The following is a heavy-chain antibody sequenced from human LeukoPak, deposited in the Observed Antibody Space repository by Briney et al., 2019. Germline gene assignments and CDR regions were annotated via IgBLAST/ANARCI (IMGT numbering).Heavy chain of an antibody. D-gene: IGHD2-21*02. V-gene: IGHV3-43*01. CDR3: AKDMFLRSGGYCCPDH. CDR2: ISWDGGTT. Sequence: GGSLRLSCAASGFIFEDYTIPWVRQVPDKGLEWVSVISWDGGTTFYADSVKGRFTISRDNSRDSVYLQMSSLRTEDTALYYCAKDMFLRSGGYCCPDHWGQGTQVIVSS. J-gene: IGHJ4*02. CDR1: GFIFEDYT.